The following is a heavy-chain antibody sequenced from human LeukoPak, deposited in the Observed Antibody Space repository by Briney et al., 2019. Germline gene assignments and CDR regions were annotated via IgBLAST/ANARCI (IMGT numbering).Heavy chain of an antibody. CDR1: GLSFSSFA. J-gene: IGHJ4*02. D-gene: IGHD2-15*01. CDR2: ILASGGST. Sequence: GGSLRLSCAASGLSFSSFAMNWVRQAPGKGLEWVSGILASGGSTYYADSVKGRLTIPRDNSKNSLYLQMNSLRAEDTAVYYCAKVRVRWELPPQDCWGQGTLVTVSS. CDR3: AKVRVRWELPPQDC. V-gene: IGHV3-23*01.